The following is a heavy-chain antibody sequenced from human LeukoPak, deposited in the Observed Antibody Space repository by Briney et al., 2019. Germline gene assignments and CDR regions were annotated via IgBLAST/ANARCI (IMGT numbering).Heavy chain of an antibody. J-gene: IGHJ4*02. CDR3: ARAYQPLFYFDY. CDR2: INPNSGGT. V-gene: IGHV1-2*02. D-gene: IGHD2-2*01. Sequence: ASVKVSCKASGYTFTGYYMHWVRQAPGQGLEWMGWINPNSGGTNYAQKFQGRVTMTRDTSISTAYMELSRLRSDDTAVYYCARAYQPLFYFDYWGQGTLVTVSS. CDR1: GYTFTGYY.